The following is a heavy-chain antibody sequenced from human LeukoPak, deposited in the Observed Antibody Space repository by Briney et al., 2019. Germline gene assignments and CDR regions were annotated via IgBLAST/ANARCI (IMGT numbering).Heavy chain of an antibody. CDR3: ARASGPFDF. CDR1: GFIFSTYG. V-gene: IGHV3-33*01. Sequence: PGGSLRLSCAASGFIFSTYGLHWVRQAPGKGLEWVAVIFSDGYTKYYAASVKDRFTISRDNSKNTLYLHMNSLIPGDTGVYYCARASGPFDFRGQGTLLTVSS. D-gene: IGHD3-10*01. CDR2: IFSDGYTK. J-gene: IGHJ4*02.